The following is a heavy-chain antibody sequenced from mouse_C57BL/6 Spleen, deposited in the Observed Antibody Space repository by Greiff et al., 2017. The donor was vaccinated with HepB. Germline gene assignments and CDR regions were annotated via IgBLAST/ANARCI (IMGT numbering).Heavy chain of an antibody. V-gene: IGHV1-61*01. CDR3: AREGVYDGYYYAMDY. CDR2: IYPSDSET. J-gene: IGHJ4*01. Sequence: VQLQQPGAELVRPGSSVKLSCKASGYTFTSYWMDWVKQRPGQGLEWIGNIYPSDSETHYNQKFKDKATLTVDTSSSTAYMQLSSLTSEDSAVYYCAREGVYDGYYYAMDYWGQGTSVTVSS. CDR1: GYTFTSYW. D-gene: IGHD2-3*01.